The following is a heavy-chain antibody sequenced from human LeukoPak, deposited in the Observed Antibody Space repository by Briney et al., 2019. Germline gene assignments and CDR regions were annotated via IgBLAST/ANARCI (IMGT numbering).Heavy chain of an antibody. J-gene: IGHJ4*02. CDR3: ARGQKDFWSGYPPIY. CDR2: INHSGST. Sequence: SETLSLTCAVYGGSFSGYYWSWIRQPPGKGLEWIGEINHSGSTNYNPSLKSRVTISVDTFKNQFSLKLSSVTAADTAVYYCARGQKDFWSGYPPIYWGQGTLVTVSS. CDR1: GGSFSGYY. D-gene: IGHD3-3*01. V-gene: IGHV4-34*01.